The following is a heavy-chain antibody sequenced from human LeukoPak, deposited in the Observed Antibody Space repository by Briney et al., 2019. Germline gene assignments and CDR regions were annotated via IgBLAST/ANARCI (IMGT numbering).Heavy chain of an antibody. CDR2: ISGSGGST. CDR3: AKQAATVTANGDY. D-gene: IGHD6-13*01. Sequence: GGSLRLSCAASGFTVSSNYMSWVRQAPGKGLEWVSAISGSGGSTYYADSVKGRFTISRDNSKITLYLQMNSLRAEDTAVYYCAKQAATVTANGDYWGQGTLVTVSS. J-gene: IGHJ4*02. V-gene: IGHV3-23*01. CDR1: GFTVSSNY.